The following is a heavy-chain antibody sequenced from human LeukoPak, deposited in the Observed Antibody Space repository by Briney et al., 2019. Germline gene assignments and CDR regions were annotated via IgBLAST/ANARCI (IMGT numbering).Heavy chain of an antibody. D-gene: IGHD6-19*01. J-gene: IGHJ3*02. V-gene: IGHV4-34*01. CDR3: AAYSSGWYANDAFDI. CDR2: IYYSGST. Sequence: SETLSLTCAVYGGSFSGYYWSWIRQPPGKGLEWIGSIYYSGSTYYNPSLKSRVTISVDTSKNQFSLKLSSVTAADTAVYYCAAYSSGWYANDAFDIWGQGTMVTVSS. CDR1: GGSFSGYY.